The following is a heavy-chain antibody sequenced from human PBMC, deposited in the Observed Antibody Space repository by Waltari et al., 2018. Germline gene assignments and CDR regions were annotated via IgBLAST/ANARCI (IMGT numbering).Heavy chain of an antibody. CDR1: GGSFSGYY. CDR3: ARGPTIPVGLY. CDR2: ISHSGSA. Sequence: QVQLQQWGAGLLRPSETLSLTCGVSGGSFSGYYWTWIRQTPGKGLDWIGEISHSGSANYHPSLKSLVNISVDTSKKQFSLKLTSVTAADSAVYYCARGPTIPVGLYWVQGTMVTVSS. D-gene: IGHD6-19*01. V-gene: IGHV4-34*01. J-gene: IGHJ3*01.